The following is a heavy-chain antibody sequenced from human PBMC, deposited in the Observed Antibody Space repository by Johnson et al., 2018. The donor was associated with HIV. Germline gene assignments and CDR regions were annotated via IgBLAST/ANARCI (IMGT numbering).Heavy chain of an antibody. V-gene: IGHV3-13*01. CDR3: AKNPGIAGGAFDI. D-gene: IGHD6-13*01. CDR1: GFTFSNYD. CDR2: IGTAGDT. Sequence: VQLVESGGDWVQRGGSLRLSCAASGFTFSNYDIHWVRQATGKGLEWVSTIGTAGDTYYVGSVKGRFTISRDNAKNSLYLQMNSLRAEDTALYYCAKNPGIAGGAFDIWGQGTMVTVSS. J-gene: IGHJ3*02.